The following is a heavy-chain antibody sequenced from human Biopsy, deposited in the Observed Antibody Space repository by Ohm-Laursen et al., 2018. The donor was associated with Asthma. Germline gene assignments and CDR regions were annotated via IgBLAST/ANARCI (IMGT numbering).Heavy chain of an antibody. CDR3: ARGDSSNWSHYYFDY. CDR1: GFTVTTNS. V-gene: IGHV3-53*01. CDR2: TYSGGST. Sequence: GSLRLSCAASGFTVTTNSISWVRQAPGKGLEWVSVTYSGGSTYYADSVKGRFTISRDNSKNTLYLQMHSLRAEDTAVYYCARGDSSNWSHYYFDYWGQGTLVSVSS. D-gene: IGHD3-22*01. J-gene: IGHJ4*02.